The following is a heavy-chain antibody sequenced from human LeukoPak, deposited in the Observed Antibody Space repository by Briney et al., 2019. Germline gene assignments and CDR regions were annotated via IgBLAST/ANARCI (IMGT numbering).Heavy chain of an antibody. CDR3: ASDPYYYDSSGYYSGYFQH. J-gene: IGHJ1*01. Sequence: SETLSLTCTVSGGSISSYYWSWIRQPPGEGLEWIGYIYYSGSTNYNPSLKSRVTISVDTSKNQFSLKLSSVTAADTAVYYCASDPYYYDSSGYYSGYFQHWGQGTLVTVSS. D-gene: IGHD3-22*01. CDR1: GGSISSYY. CDR2: IYYSGST. V-gene: IGHV4-59*01.